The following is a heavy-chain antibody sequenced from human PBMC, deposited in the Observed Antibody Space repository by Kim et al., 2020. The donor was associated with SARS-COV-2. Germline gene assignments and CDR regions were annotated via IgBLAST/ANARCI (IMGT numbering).Heavy chain of an antibody. D-gene: IGHD6-19*01. V-gene: IGHV3-7*01. Sequence: GGSLRLSCAASGFTFSRYWMSWVRQAPGKGLEWVANIKRDGSGKNYVESVKGRFIISRSNAENTLYLQINSLRVEDTAVYFCARGGCYSGGWGQCTLGTV. CDR2: IKRDGSGK. CDR1: GFTFSRYW. J-gene: IGHJ1*01. CDR3: ARGGCYSGG.